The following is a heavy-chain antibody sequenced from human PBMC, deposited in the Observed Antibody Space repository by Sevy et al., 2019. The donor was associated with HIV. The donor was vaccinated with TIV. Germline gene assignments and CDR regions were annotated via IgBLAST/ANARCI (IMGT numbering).Heavy chain of an antibody. V-gene: IGHV3-74*01. J-gene: IGHJ4*02. CDR3: ARGTRGVVDS. Sequence: GGSLRLSCAASGFTSNNFWLHWVRQAPGKGLVWVSRINSDGESTGYADFVKGRFTISRDNAKNTAYLQMNSLRADDTAIYYCARGTRGVVDSWGPGTLVTVSS. CDR2: INSDGEST. CDR1: GFTSNNFW. D-gene: IGHD3-10*01.